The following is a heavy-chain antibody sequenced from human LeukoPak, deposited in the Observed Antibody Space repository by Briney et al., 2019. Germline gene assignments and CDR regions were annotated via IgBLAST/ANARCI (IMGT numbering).Heavy chain of an antibody. CDR3: ARDWSGSYYGAFDM. Sequence: RASVKVSCKASGYTFTSYGISWVRQAPGQGLEWMGWISAYNGNTNYAQKLQGRVTMTTDTSTSTAYMELRTLSSDETAVYYCARDWSGSYYGAFDMWGQGTMVTVSS. V-gene: IGHV1-18*01. CDR2: ISAYNGNT. D-gene: IGHD1-26*01. J-gene: IGHJ3*02. CDR1: GYTFTSYG.